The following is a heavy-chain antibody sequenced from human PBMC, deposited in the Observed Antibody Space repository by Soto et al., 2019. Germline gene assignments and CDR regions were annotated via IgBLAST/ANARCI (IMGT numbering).Heavy chain of an antibody. CDR1: GFTFSDHY. CDR2: TRNKANSYTT. Sequence: PGGSLRLSCAASGFTFSDHYMDWVRQAPGKGLEWVGRTRNKANSYTTEYAASVKGRFTISRDDSKNSLYLQMNSLKTEDTAVYYCARAAYYDLWSGYYRYYYYYMDVWGKGTTVTVSS. J-gene: IGHJ6*03. CDR3: ARAAYYDLWSGYYRYYYYYMDV. V-gene: IGHV3-72*01. D-gene: IGHD3-3*01.